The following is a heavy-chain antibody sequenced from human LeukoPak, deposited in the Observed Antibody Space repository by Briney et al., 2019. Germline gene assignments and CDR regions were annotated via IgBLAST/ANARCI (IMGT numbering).Heavy chain of an antibody. CDR2: VHYSGTT. CDR1: GGSISSYY. V-gene: IGHV4-59*01. J-gene: IGHJ5*02. CDR3: ARGDSYSWFDP. Sequence: KTSETLSLTCTVSGGSISSYYWSWIRQPPGKGLQWIGYVHYSGTTSYSPSLNSRVTISVGTSKNQFSLKLNSVTAADTAVYYCARGDSYSWFDPWGQGSLVTVSS. D-gene: IGHD2-15*01.